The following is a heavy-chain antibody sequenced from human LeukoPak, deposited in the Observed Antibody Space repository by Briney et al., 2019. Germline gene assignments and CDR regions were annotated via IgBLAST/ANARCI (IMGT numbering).Heavy chain of an antibody. V-gene: IGHV1-18*01. CDR3: ASLKNYYDSSGYLVTDAFDI. Sequence: GAPVKVSCKASGYTFTTYNINWVRQAPGQGLEWMGWISGYNGNTNYAQKLQGRVTMTTDTSTSTAYMELRSLKSDDTAVYYCASLKNYYDSSGYLVTDAFDIWGQGTMVTVSS. CDR1: GYTFTTYN. CDR2: ISGYNGNT. D-gene: IGHD3-22*01. J-gene: IGHJ3*02.